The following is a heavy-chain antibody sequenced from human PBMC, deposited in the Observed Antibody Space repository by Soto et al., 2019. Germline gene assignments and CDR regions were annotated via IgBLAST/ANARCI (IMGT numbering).Heavy chain of an antibody. D-gene: IGHD6-13*01. V-gene: IGHV3-23*01. CDR2: ISGSGGST. CDR3: ANTKGSSSWYYYYYGMDV. J-gene: IGHJ6*02. CDR1: GFTFSSYA. Sequence: PGGSLRLSCAASGFTFSSYAMSWVRQAPGKGLEWVSAISGSGGSTYYADSVKGRFTISRDNSKNTLYLQMNSLRAEDTAVYYCANTKGSSSWYYYYYGMDVWGQGTTVTVSS.